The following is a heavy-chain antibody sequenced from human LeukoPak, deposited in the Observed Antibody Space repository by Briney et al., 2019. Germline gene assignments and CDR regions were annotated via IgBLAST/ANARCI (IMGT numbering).Heavy chain of an antibody. CDR2: ISSSGDNT. CDR1: GFTFTGYD. CDR3: VKGGWLDN. J-gene: IGHJ4*02. Sequence: GGSLRLSCAASGFTFTGYDMNWVRQSPGKGLEWVSGISSSGDNTHYADSVKGRFTISRDNSNNTLCLQMNSLRAEDTALYYCVKGGWLDNWGQGTLVTVPS. D-gene: IGHD1-26*01. V-gene: IGHV3-23*01.